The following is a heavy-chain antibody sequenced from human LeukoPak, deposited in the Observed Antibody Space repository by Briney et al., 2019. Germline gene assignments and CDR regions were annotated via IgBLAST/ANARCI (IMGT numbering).Heavy chain of an antibody. CDR1: GFTFSTYT. CDR2: ITGSSSFI. D-gene: IGHD3/OR15-3a*01. V-gene: IGHV3-21*01. CDR3: ARVSGTWTFDY. Sequence: GGSLRLSCAASGFTFSTYTMNGVRQAPGKGLEWVSSITGSSSFIYYADSVKGRFTISRDNAKNSLYLQMNSLRAEDTAVYYCARVSGTWTFDYWGQGTLVTVSS. J-gene: IGHJ4*02.